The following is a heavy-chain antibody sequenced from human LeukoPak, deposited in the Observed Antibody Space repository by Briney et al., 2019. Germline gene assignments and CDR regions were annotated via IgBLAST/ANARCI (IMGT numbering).Heavy chain of an antibody. D-gene: IGHD6-13*01. J-gene: IGHJ4*02. CDR1: GGSISSGGYY. Sequence: SQTLSLTCTVSGGSISSGGYYWSWIRQPPGKGLEWIGYIYHSGSTYYNPSLKSRVTISVDRSKNQFSLKLSSVTAADTAVYYCARHIGYGVDYWGQGTLVTVSS. CDR3: ARHIGYGVDY. V-gene: IGHV4-30-2*01. CDR2: IYHSGST.